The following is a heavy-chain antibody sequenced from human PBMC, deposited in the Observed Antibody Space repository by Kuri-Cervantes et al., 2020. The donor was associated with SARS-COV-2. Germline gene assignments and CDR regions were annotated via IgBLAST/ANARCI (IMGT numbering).Heavy chain of an antibody. Sequence: GGSLRLSCAASGFTFSSYGMHWVRQAPGKGLEWVAVISYDGSNKYYADSVKGRFTISRDNSKNTLYPQMNSLRAEDTAVYYCARGADFWSGLFYYYYYYMDVWGKGTTVTVSS. J-gene: IGHJ6*03. CDR1: GFTFSSYG. D-gene: IGHD3-3*01. CDR3: ARGADFWSGLFYYYYYYMDV. CDR2: ISYDGSNK. V-gene: IGHV3-30*03.